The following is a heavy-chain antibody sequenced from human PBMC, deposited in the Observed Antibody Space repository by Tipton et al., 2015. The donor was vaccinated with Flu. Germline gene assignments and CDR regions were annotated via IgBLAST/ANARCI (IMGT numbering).Heavy chain of an antibody. J-gene: IGHJ6*02. Sequence: SLRLSCAASGFTFSDYGMHWVRQAPGRGLEWVAVTSYGGSNKYYADSVKGRFTISSDNSKNTLYLQMNSLRAEDTAVYYCAKDLVYCSSSSCKTYYSYCGMDVWGQGPTVTVSS. CDR3: AKDLVYCSSSSCKTYYSYCGMDV. CDR1: GFTFSDYG. D-gene: IGHD2-2*01. CDR2: TSYGGSNK. V-gene: IGHV3-30*18.